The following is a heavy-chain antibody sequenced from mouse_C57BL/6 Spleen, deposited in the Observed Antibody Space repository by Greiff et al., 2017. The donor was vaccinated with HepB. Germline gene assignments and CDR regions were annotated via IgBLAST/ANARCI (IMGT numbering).Heavy chain of an antibody. CDR1: GYTFTEYT. CDR3: ARHETGHYGSSPFAY. V-gene: IGHV1-62-2*01. Sequence: VQLQQSGAELVKPGASVKLSCKASGYTFTEYTIHWVKQRSGQGLEWIGWFYPGSGSIKYNKKFKDKATLTADKSSSTVYMALSILTSEDSAVYICARHETGHYGSSPFAYWCQGTLVTVSA. J-gene: IGHJ3*01. CDR2: FYPGSGSI. D-gene: IGHD1-1*01.